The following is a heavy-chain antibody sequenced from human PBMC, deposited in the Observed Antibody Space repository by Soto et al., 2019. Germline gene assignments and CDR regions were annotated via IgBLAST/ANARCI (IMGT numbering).Heavy chain of an antibody. CDR2: INDDGIST. CDR1: GFTFRMYW. J-gene: IGHJ4*02. Sequence: GGSLRLSCAASGFTFRMYWIHWVRQVPCKGPEWVSRINDDGISTNYADSVKGRFTISRDNAKNTLYLQMNALRVEDTGVYYCTRGTRPTSTGTGAFWGRGTLVAVSS. D-gene: IGHD1-1*01. V-gene: IGHV3-74*01. CDR3: TRGTRPTSTGTGAF.